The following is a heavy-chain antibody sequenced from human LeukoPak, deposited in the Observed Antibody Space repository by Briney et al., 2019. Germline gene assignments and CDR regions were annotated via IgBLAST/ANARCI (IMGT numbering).Heavy chain of an antibody. Sequence: SETLSLTCAVYGGSFSGYYWSWIRQPPGEGLEWIGEINHSGSTNYNPSLKSRVTISVDTSKNQFSLKLSSVTAADTAVYYCARLRGYYDSSGYYYVSYYYYGMDVWGQGTTVTVSS. CDR3: ARLRGYYDSSGYYYVSYYYYGMDV. V-gene: IGHV4-34*01. CDR1: GGSFSGYY. CDR2: INHSGST. J-gene: IGHJ6*02. D-gene: IGHD3-22*01.